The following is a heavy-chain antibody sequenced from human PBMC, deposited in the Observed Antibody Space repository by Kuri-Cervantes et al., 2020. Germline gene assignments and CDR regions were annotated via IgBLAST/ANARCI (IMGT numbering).Heavy chain of an antibody. Sequence: GGSLRLSCAASGFTFSSYAMHWVRQAPGKGLEWVAVISYDGSNKYYADSVKGRFTISRDNSKNTLYLQINSLRAEDTAVYYCAREDSWYFTFDIWGQGTMVTVSS. CDR3: AREDSWYFTFDI. CDR1: GFTFSSYA. V-gene: IGHV3-30-3*01. D-gene: IGHD6-13*01. J-gene: IGHJ3*02. CDR2: ISYDGSNK.